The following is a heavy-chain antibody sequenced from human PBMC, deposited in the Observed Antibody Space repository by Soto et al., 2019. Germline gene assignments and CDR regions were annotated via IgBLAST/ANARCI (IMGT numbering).Heavy chain of an antibody. CDR1: GGSISSGGYY. CDR2: IYYSGST. D-gene: IGHD6-13*01. J-gene: IGHJ4*02. CDR3: ARDSTPYIAAAGTI. Sequence: PSETLSLTCTVSGGSISSGGYYWSWIRQHPGKGLEWIGYIYYSGSTYYNPSLKSRVTISVDTSKNQFSLKLSSVTAADTAVYYCARDSTPYIAAAGTIWGQGTLVTVSS. V-gene: IGHV4-31*03.